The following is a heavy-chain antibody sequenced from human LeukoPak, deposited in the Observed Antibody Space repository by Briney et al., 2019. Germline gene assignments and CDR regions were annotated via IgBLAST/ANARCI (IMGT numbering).Heavy chain of an antibody. Sequence: PGGSLRLSCAASGFTVSGNYMTWVRQAPGKGLEWLSIIYSVGSTYYPDSVGGRFTISRDNSKNTVFLQMTTLRAEDTGVYYCARGFAHVGHAFDIWGQGTMVTVSS. D-gene: IGHD1-26*01. J-gene: IGHJ3*02. CDR3: ARGFAHVGHAFDI. CDR1: GFTVSGNY. CDR2: IYSVGST. V-gene: IGHV3-66*01.